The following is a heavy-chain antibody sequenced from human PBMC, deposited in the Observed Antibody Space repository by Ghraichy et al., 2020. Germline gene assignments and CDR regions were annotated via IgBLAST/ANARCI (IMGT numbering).Heavy chain of an antibody. CDR2: IKQDESEK. J-gene: IGHJ4*02. CDR3: ARGSGWFSEY. Sequence: GGSLRLSCAASGFTFNNYWMIWFRQAPGKGLEWVAIIKQDESEKLYLDSVKGRFTISRDNAKNSLFLEMSSLRDEDTALYFCARGSGWFSEYWGQGTLVTVSS. V-gene: IGHV3-7*03. CDR1: GFTFNNYW. D-gene: IGHD6-19*01.